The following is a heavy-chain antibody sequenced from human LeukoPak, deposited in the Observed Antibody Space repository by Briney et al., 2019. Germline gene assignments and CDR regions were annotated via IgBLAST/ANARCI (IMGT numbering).Heavy chain of an antibody. Sequence: GGSLRLSCAASGFTFISYSMKWVRQAPGKGLEWVSYISSSSTTIYYADSVKGRFTISRDNAKNSLYLQMNSLRAEDTAVYYCARVVMDYSHYMDVWGKGTTAIVSS. V-gene: IGHV3-48*01. J-gene: IGHJ6*03. CDR2: ISSSSTTI. D-gene: IGHD3-22*01. CDR3: ARVVMDYSHYMDV. CDR1: GFTFISYS.